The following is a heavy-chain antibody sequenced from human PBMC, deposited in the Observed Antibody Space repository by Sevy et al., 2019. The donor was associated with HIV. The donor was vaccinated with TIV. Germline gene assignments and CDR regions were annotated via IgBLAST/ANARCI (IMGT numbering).Heavy chain of an antibody. CDR3: TTDTLYCTNGVCYDFDY. V-gene: IGHV3-15*01. J-gene: IGHJ4*02. Sequence: GGSLRLSCAASGFTFSNAWMSWVRQAPGKGLEWVGRIKSKTDGGTRDYAAPMKGRFTISRDDSKNTLYLQMNSLKTEDTAVYYCTTDTLYCTNGVCYDFDYWGQGTLVTVSS. CDR2: IKSKTDGGTR. CDR1: GFTFSNAW. D-gene: IGHD2-8*01.